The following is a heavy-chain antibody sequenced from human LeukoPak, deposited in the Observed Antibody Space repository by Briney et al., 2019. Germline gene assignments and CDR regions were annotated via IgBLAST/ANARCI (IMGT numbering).Heavy chain of an antibody. D-gene: IGHD2-8*02. CDR2: INPNSGGT. Sequence: GASVKVSCRASGYTFTGYYIQWVRQAPGQGLEWMGWINPNSGGTSYAQKFQGRVTMTRETSITTAYMELSSLRFDDTAVYYCARVFYCSGGICYLNYWGQGTLVTVSS. J-gene: IGHJ4*02. CDR3: ARVFYCSGGICYLNY. CDR1: GYTFTGYY. V-gene: IGHV1-2*02.